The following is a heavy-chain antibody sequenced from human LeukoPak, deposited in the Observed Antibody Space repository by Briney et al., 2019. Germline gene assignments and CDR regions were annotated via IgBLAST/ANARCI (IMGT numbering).Heavy chain of an antibody. D-gene: IGHD3-10*01. V-gene: IGHV4-38-2*01. CDR3: ARVEWFGESDDAFDI. J-gene: IGHJ3*02. CDR2: IYHSGST. CDR1: GYSISSGYY. Sequence: SETLSLTCAVSGYSISSGYYWGWIRQPPGKGLEWTGSIYHSGSTYYNPSLKSRVTISVDTSKNQFSLKLSSVTAADTAVYYCARVEWFGESDDAFDIWGQGTMVTVSS.